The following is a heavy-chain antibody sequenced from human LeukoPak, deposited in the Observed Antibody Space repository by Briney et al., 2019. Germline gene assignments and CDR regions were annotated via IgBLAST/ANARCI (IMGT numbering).Heavy chain of an antibody. V-gene: IGHV1-18*01. CDR3: VRDTSYDFWSDPTELFDV. CDR2: ISAHNGNR. D-gene: IGHD3-3*01. J-gene: IGHJ3*01. Sequence: ASVKVSCKASGYSFINYGMTWVRQAPGQGPEWMGWISAHNGNRNYAQKIQGRVTMTTDTSTSAVYMELRSLSSDDTAVYYCVRDTSYDFWSDPTELFDVWGQGTRVTVS. CDR1: GYSFINYG.